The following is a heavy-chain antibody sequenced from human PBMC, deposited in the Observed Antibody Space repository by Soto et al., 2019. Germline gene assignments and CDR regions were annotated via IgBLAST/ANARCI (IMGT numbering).Heavy chain of an antibody. Sequence: QVQLVESGGGVVQPGRSLRLSCAASGFTFSSYGMHWVRQAPGKGLGWVAVISYDGSNKYYADSVKGRFTISRDNSKNTLYLQMNSLRAEDTAVYYCAKDSGIAAAGTNIWGQGTMVTVSS. CDR1: GFTFSSYG. D-gene: IGHD6-13*01. CDR2: ISYDGSNK. CDR3: AKDSGIAAAGTNI. J-gene: IGHJ3*02. V-gene: IGHV3-30*18.